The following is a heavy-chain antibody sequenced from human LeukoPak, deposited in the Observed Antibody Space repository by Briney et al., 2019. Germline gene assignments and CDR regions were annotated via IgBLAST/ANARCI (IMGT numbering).Heavy chain of an antibody. Sequence: SETLSLTCEVSGGSFSGYYWTWIRQSPGKGLEWIGEIYHSGSTNYNPSLMRRVTMSVDTSKNQFSLSLTAVTDADTALYHCARARRGYVRLDYWGQGTLVTVSS. D-gene: IGHD5-12*01. CDR1: GGSFSGYY. CDR2: IYHSGST. CDR3: ARARRGYVRLDY. J-gene: IGHJ4*02. V-gene: IGHV4-34*01.